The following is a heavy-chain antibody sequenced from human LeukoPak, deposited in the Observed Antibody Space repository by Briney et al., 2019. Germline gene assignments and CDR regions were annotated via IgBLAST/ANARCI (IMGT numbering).Heavy chain of an antibody. J-gene: IGHJ6*02. Sequence: SETLSLTCTVSGGSISSYYWSWIRQPAGKGLEWIGRIYTSGSTNYNPSLKSRVTMSVDTSKNQFSLKLSSVTAADTAVYYCARGEASTVTTVRRYYYYYYGMDVWGQGTTVTVSS. CDR2: IYTSGST. CDR1: GGSISSYY. CDR3: ARGEASTVTTVRRYYYYYYGMDV. D-gene: IGHD4-17*01. V-gene: IGHV4-4*07.